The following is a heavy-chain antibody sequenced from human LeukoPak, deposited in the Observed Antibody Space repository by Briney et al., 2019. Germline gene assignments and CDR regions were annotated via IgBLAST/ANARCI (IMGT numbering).Heavy chain of an antibody. D-gene: IGHD3-22*01. Sequence: SQTLSLPCTVSGGSISSGSYYWSWIRQPAGKGLEWIGRIYTSGSTNYNPSLKSRVTISVDTSKNQFSLKLSSVTAADTAVYYCARDLYYYDSSGYYGGDYFDYWGQGTLVTVSS. CDR1: GGSISSGSYY. J-gene: IGHJ4*02. CDR2: IYTSGST. CDR3: ARDLYYYDSSGYYGGDYFDY. V-gene: IGHV4-61*02.